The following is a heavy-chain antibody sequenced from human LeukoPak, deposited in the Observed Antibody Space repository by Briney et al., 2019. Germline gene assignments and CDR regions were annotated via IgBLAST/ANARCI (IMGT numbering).Heavy chain of an antibody. D-gene: IGHD4-23*01. CDR1: GVSISSYY. CDR2: IYYSGNT. Sequence: PSETLSLTCTVSGVSISSYYWSWIRQPPGKGLEWIGYIYYSGNTNYNPSLNSRVTISVDTSKNQFSLKLSSVTAADTAVYYCARRMSVAPYGMDVWGQGTTVTVSS. V-gene: IGHV4-59*08. J-gene: IGHJ6*02. CDR3: ARRMSVAPYGMDV.